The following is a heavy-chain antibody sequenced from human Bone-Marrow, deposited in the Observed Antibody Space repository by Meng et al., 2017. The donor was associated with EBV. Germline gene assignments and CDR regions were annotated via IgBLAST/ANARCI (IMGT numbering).Heavy chain of an antibody. CDR3: AKQSLPIAVAGKYHPQLAYYFDY. CDR1: GFTFXSYA. J-gene: IGHJ4*02. V-gene: IGHV3-23*01. Sequence: EVQLLESXXCLVQXGGSLRLSCAASGFTFXSYAMSWVRQAPGKGLEWVSAISGSGGSTYYADSVKGRFTISRDNSKHTLYLQMNSLRAEDTAVYYCAKQSLPIAVAGKYHPQLAYYFDYWGQGTLVTVSS. CDR2: ISGSGGST. D-gene: IGHD6-19*01.